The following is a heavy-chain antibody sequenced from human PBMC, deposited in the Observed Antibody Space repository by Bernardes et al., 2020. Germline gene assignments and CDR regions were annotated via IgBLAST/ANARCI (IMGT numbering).Heavy chain of an antibody. CDR1: GFSLSNVRMG. CDR2: IFSNDEK. D-gene: IGHD3-9*01. V-gene: IGHV2-26*01. CDR3: ARGPPGAGYSYFFDS. J-gene: IGHJ4*02. Sequence: SGPTLVKPTETLTLTCTVSGFSLSNVRMGVSWIRQPPGKALEWLAHIFSNDEKSSSTSLRSRLTISKDTSKSQVVLTMTNMDPVDTATYYCARGPPGAGYSYFFDSWGQGTLVTVSS.